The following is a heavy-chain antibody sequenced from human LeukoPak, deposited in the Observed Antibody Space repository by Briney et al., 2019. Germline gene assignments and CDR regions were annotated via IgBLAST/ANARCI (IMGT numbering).Heavy chain of an antibody. CDR1: GXSISSSNW. V-gene: IGHV4-4*02. D-gene: IGHD1-26*01. CDR3: ARDSSGSYYENYFDY. Sequence: PSGTLSLTCAVSGXSISSSNWWSWVRQPPGKGLDWIGEIYHSGSTNYNPSLKSRVSISVDKSKNQFSLKLSSVTAADTAVYYCARDSSGSYYENYFDYWGQGTLVTVSS. J-gene: IGHJ4*02. CDR2: IYHSGST.